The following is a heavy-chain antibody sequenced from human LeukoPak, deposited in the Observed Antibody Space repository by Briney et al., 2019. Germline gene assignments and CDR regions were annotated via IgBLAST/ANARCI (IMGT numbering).Heavy chain of an antibody. CDR1: GFTFSSYA. J-gene: IGHJ6*02. CDR3: AGDYYYYGMDV. CDR2: ISYDGSNK. V-gene: IGHV3-30-3*01. Sequence: GGSLRLSCAASGFTFSSYAMHWVRQAPGKGLEWVAVISYDGSNKYYADSVKGRFTISRDNSKNTLYLQMNSLRAGDTAVYYCAGDYYYYGMDVWGQGTTVTVSS.